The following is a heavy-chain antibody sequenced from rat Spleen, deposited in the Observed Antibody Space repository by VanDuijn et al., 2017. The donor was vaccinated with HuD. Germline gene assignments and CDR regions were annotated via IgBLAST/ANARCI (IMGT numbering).Heavy chain of an antibody. Sequence: EVQLVESGGGLVQPGRSMKLSCAASGFTFSDYYMAWVRQAPKKGLEWVASISYEGSSTYYGDSVKGRFTISRDNAKSTLYLQMNSLRSEDTATYYCARGPAGFDYWGQGVMVTVSS. V-gene: IGHV5-22*01. J-gene: IGHJ2*01. CDR3: ARGPAGFDY. CDR2: ISYEGSST. CDR1: GFTFSDYY.